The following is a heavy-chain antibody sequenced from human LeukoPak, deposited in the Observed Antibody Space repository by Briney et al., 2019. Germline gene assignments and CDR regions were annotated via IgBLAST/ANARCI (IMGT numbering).Heavy chain of an antibody. CDR3: ARVVAVPQSVGYFFDY. D-gene: IGHD2-21*01. Sequence: PSETLSLTCTVSGGSISSSSYYWGWIRQPPGQGLEWIGNMHYSGSTYYNPSLESRVTISVDTSKNQFSLKLNSVTATDTAVYYCARVVAVPQSVGYFFDYWGQGTLVIVSS. J-gene: IGHJ4*02. CDR1: GGSISSSSYY. V-gene: IGHV4-39*02. CDR2: MHYSGST.